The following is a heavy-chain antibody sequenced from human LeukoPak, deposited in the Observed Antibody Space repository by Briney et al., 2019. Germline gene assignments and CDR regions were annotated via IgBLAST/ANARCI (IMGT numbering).Heavy chain of an antibody. CDR3: AKDVYSYGYLDY. V-gene: IGHV3-23*01. J-gene: IGHJ4*02. CDR1: GFXFSSYA. D-gene: IGHD5-18*01. Sequence: GGSLRLSCAASGFXFSSYAMSWVRQAPGKGLEWVSAISGSGGSTYYADSVKGRFTISRDNSKNTLYLQMNSLRAEDTAVYYCAKDVYSYGYLDYWGQGTLVTVSP. CDR2: ISGSGGST.